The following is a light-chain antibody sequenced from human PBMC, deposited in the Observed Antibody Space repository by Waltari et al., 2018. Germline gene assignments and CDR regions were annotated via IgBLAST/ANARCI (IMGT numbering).Light chain of an antibody. CDR1: SRDVGGYNY. CDR3: SSYTSSSTVV. Sequence: QSALTQPASVSGSPGQSITISCTGTSRDVGGYNYVSWYQQHPGKAPKLMVYEVSNRPSGVANRFSGATSGNPASLTISGLQAEDEADNYCSSYTSSSTVVFGGGTKLTVL. J-gene: IGLJ2*01. CDR2: EVS. V-gene: IGLV2-14*01.